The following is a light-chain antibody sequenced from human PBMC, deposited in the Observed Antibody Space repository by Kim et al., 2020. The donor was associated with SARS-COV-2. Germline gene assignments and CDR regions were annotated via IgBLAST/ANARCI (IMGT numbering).Light chain of an antibody. CDR2: KAS. V-gene: IGKV1-5*03. J-gene: IGKJ2*01. CDR3: QQFNTYPYT. CDR1: QSISGW. Sequence: DIQMTQSPSTLSASVGDRVTITCRASQSISGWLAWFQQKPGKAPNLLIYKASALEGGVPSRFSGSGYGTEFTLTISSLQPDDFATYYCQQFNTYPYTFGQGTKLEI.